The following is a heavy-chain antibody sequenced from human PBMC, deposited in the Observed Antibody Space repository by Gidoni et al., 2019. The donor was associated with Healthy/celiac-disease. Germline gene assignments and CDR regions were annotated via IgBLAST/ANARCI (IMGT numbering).Heavy chain of an antibody. CDR3: AKAQWELPETYYYGMDV. CDR1: GFTFSSYA. Sequence: EVQLLESGGGLVQPGGSLRLSCAASGFTFSSYAIGWVRQAPGKGLEWVSASSGSGGSTYYADSVKGRFTISRDNSKNTLYLQMNSLRAEDTAVYYCAKAQWELPETYYYGMDVWGQGTTVTVSS. D-gene: IGHD1-26*01. CDR2: SSGSGGST. J-gene: IGHJ6*02. V-gene: IGHV3-23*01.